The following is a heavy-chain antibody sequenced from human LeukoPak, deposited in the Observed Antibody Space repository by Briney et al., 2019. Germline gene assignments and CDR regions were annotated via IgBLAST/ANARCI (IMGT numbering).Heavy chain of an antibody. CDR3: ASNSITMIVGGPNWFDP. D-gene: IGHD3-22*01. Sequence: ASVKVSCKASGGTFSSYAISWVRQAPGQGLEWMGGIIPIFGTANYAQKFQGRVTITADESTSTAYMELSSLRSEDTAVYYCASNSITMIVGGPNWFDPWGQGTLVTVSS. J-gene: IGHJ5*02. CDR1: GGTFSSYA. V-gene: IGHV1-69*13. CDR2: IIPIFGTA.